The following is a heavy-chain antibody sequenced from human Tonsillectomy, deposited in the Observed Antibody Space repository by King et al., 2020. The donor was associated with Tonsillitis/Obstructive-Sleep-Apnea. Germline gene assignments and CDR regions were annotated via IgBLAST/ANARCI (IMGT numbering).Heavy chain of an antibody. V-gene: IGHV3-53*01. CDR3: ARDTRDFGGLSYFDY. CDR1: GFTVSRNY. J-gene: IGHJ4*02. Sequence: QLVQSGGGLIQPGGSLRLSCAASGFTVSRNYMSWVRQAPGKGLEWVSVIYAGGSTYYADPVKGRFTISRDNSKNTLYLQMNFLRAEDTAVYYCARDTRDFGGLSYFDYWGQGTLVTVSS. D-gene: IGHD4-23*01. CDR2: IYAGGST.